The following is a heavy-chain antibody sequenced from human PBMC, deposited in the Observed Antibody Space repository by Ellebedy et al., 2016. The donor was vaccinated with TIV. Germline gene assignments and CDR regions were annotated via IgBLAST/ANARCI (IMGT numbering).Heavy chain of an antibody. Sequence: GGSLRLSCKGSGYSFTSYWIGWVRQMPGKGLEWMGRIDPSDSYTNYSPSFQGHVTISADKSISTAYLQWSSLKASDTAMYYCARHGEDNVDTAPSDSWGQGTLVIVSS. CDR3: ARHGEDNVDTAPSDS. D-gene: IGHD5-18*01. V-gene: IGHV5-10-1*01. CDR2: IDPSDSYT. CDR1: GYSFTSYW. J-gene: IGHJ4*02.